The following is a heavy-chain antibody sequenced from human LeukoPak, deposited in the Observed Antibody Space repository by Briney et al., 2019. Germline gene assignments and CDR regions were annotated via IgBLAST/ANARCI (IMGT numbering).Heavy chain of an antibody. V-gene: IGHV3-53*01. J-gene: IGHJ4*02. CDR1: GFTVSSSY. CDR3: AREVVSIPSYFES. Sequence: PGGSLRLSCAASGFTVSSSYMYWVRQAPGKGLEWVSFFYRGETTYYAESVRGRFTISRDISKNTLYLLMNSLIPEDTAVYYCAREVVSIPSYFESWGQGTRVTASS. D-gene: IGHD2-15*01. CDR2: FYRGETT.